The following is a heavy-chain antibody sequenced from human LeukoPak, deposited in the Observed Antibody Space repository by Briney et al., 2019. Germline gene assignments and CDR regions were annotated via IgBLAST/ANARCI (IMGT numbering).Heavy chain of an antibody. J-gene: IGHJ6*02. D-gene: IGHD2-2*01. CDR3: ARYGLRVVPAANYHYGMDV. Sequence: SETLSLTCTVSGGSISSYYWSWIRQPPGKGLEWIGYIYYSGSTNYNPSLKSRVTISVDTSKNQFSLKLSSVTAADTAVYYCARYGLRVVPAANYHYGMDVWGQGTTVTVSS. CDR2: IYYSGST. V-gene: IGHV4-59*08. CDR1: GGSISSYY.